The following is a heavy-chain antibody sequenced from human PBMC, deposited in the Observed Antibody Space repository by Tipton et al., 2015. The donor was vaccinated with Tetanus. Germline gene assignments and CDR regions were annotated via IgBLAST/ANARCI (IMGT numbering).Heavy chain of an antibody. CDR2: ISGLGRTT. J-gene: IGHJ5*01. CDR3: AASILMPRGDHFDS. CDR1: GFAFDKYA. V-gene: IGHV3-23*04. Sequence: QLVQSGGGLIQPGGSLRLSCTASGFAFDKYAMNWVRQAPGKGLEWVSGISGLGRTTDYADSVKGRFTISRDNSKNTVYLQMNSLGYEDTAVYYCAASILMPRGDHFDSWGQGTLVTVSS. D-gene: IGHD3-10*01.